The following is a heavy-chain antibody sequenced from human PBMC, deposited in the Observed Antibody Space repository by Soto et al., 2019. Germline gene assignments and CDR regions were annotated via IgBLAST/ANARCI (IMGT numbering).Heavy chain of an antibody. CDR1: GYTFTSYY. CDR2: INPSGGST. Sequence: QVQLVQSGAEVKKPGASVKVSCKASGYTFTSYYMHWVRQAPGQGLEWMGIINPSGGSTSYAQKFQGRGTKAKDTSTSKGFMEVSRLGSEEAAVYYCARVGGDDFWSGYSQYYFDYWGQGTLVTVSS. CDR3: ARVGGDDFWSGYSQYYFDY. D-gene: IGHD3-3*01. V-gene: IGHV1-46*01. J-gene: IGHJ4*02.